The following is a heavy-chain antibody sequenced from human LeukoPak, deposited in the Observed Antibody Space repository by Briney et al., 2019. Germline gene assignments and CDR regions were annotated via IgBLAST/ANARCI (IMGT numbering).Heavy chain of an antibody. Sequence: GGSLRLSCAASGFTFSSYGMRWVRQAPRKGLEWVAVISYDVSNKYYADSVKGRFTISRDNSKNTLYLQMNSLRAEDTAVYYCAKLGYCSGGSCSPFDYWGQGTLVTVSS. CDR3: AKLGYCSGGSCSPFDY. V-gene: IGHV3-30*18. CDR2: ISYDVSNK. J-gene: IGHJ4*02. D-gene: IGHD2-15*01. CDR1: GFTFSSYG.